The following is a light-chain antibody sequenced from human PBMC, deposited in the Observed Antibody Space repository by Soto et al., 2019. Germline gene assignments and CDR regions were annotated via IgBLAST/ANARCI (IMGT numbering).Light chain of an antibody. CDR3: SSWHGTLNGVV. J-gene: IGLJ2*01. V-gene: IGLV1-40*01. CDR1: SSNIGAGYD. CDR2: GNR. Sequence: QSVLTQPPSVSGAPGQRVTISCTGNSSNIGAGYDVHWYQQLPGTVPKLLIYGNRNRPSGVPDRFSGSKSGTSASLAITGLQVEDEADYYCSSWHGTLNGVVFGGGTKVTVL.